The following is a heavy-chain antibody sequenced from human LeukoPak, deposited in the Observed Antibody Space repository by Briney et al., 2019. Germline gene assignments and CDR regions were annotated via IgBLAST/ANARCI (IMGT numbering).Heavy chain of an antibody. V-gene: IGHV3-30*02. CDR3: AKLLSNSGRFLY. J-gene: IGHJ4*02. CDR1: GFTFSSYV. Sequence: PGGSLRLSCAASGFTFSSYVMHWVRQAPGKGLEWVAFIRYDGSNKYYADSVKGRFTISRDNSKNTLYLQMNSLRAEDTAVYYCAKLLSNSGRFLYWGQGTLVTVSS. D-gene: IGHD4-23*01. CDR2: IRYDGSNK.